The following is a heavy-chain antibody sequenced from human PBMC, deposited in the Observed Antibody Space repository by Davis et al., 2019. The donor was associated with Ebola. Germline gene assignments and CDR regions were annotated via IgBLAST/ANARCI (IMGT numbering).Heavy chain of an antibody. CDR2: ISSSSSTI. D-gene: IGHD3-3*01. V-gene: IGHV3-48*02. Sequence: GESLKISCAASGFTFRTYSMKWVRQAPGKGLGWVSYISSSSSTIYYADSVKGRFTISRDNAKNSLYLQMNSLRDEDTAVYYCANFWSGYFIWGQGTMVTVSS. J-gene: IGHJ3*02. CDR3: ANFWSGYFI. CDR1: GFTFRTYS.